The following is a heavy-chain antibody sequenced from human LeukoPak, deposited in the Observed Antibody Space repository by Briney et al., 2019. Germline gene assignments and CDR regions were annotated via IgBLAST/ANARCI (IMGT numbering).Heavy chain of an antibody. CDR1: GFTFSSYA. CDR2: ISYDGSNK. D-gene: IGHD3-10*01. CDR3: ARDRYYYGSGSYLDY. V-gene: IGHV3-30-3*01. Sequence: SGGSLRLSCAASGFTFSSYAMHWVRQAPGKGLEWVAVISYDGSNKYYADSVKGRFTISRDNSKNTLYLQMNSLRAEDTAVYYCARDRYYYGSGSYLDYRGQGTLVTVSS. J-gene: IGHJ4*02.